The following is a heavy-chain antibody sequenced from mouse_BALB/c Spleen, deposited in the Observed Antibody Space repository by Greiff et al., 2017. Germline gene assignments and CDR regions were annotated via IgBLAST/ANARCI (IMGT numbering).Heavy chain of an antibody. Sequence: QVQLKESGPGLVAPSQSLSITCTVSGFSLTDYGVSWIRQPPGKGLEWLGVIWGGGSTYYNSALKSRLSISKDNSKSQVFLKMNSLQTDDTAMYYCAKQGITTVEDYYAMDDWGQGTSVTVSS. D-gene: IGHD1-1*01. J-gene: IGHJ4*01. CDR1: GFSLTDYG. CDR2: IWGGGST. CDR3: AKQGITTVEDYYAMDD. V-gene: IGHV2-6-5*01.